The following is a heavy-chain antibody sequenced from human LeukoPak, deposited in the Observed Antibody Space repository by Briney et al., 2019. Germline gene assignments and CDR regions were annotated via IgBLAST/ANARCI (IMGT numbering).Heavy chain of an antibody. V-gene: IGHV3-48*03. Sequence: GGSLRLSCAASGFTFSSYEMNWVRQAPGKGLEWVSYISSSGRTKYYADSVKGRFTISRDNAKNTLYLQMNSLRAEDTAVYYCARDFLHLGGWGQGTMVTVSS. D-gene: IGHD3-16*01. CDR1: GFTFSSYE. J-gene: IGHJ3*01. CDR3: ARDFLHLGG. CDR2: ISSSGRTK.